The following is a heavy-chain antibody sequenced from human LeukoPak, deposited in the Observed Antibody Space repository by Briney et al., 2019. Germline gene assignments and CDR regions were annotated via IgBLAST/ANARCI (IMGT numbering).Heavy chain of an antibody. J-gene: IGHJ4*02. D-gene: IGHD3-22*01. V-gene: IGHV4-59*08. CDR2: IYYSGST. CDR1: GGSISSYY. Sequence: SETLSLTCTVSGGSISSYYWSWIRQPPGKGLEWIGYIYYSGSTNYNPSLKSRVTISVDTSKNQFSLKLSSVTAADTAVHYCARGLGLTYYYDSSGYYSWGQGTLVTVSS. CDR3: ARGLGLTYYYDSSGYYS.